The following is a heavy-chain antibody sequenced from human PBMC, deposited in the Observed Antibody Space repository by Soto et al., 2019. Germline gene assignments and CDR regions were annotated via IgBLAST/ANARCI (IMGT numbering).Heavy chain of an antibody. J-gene: IGHJ6*02. CDR1: GGSFSGYY. CDR3: ARGGSGSYPRHYYYGMDV. V-gene: IGHV4-34*01. D-gene: IGHD1-26*01. CDR2: INHSGST. Sequence: PSETLSLTCAVYGGSFSGYYWSWIRQPPGKGLEWIGEINHSGSTNYNPSLKSRVTISVDTSKNQFSLKLSSVTAADTAVYYCARGGSGSYPRHYYYGMDVWGQGTTVTVSS.